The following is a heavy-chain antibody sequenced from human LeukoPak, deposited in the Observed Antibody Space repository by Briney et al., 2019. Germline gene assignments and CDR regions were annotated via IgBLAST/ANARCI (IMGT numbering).Heavy chain of an antibody. CDR2: ISSSGSTI. J-gene: IGHJ4*02. V-gene: IGHV3-48*03. CDR3: ARVGDIVAPACDY. D-gene: IGHD5-12*01. Sequence: XSYISSSGSTIYYADSVKGRFTISRDNAKNSLYLQMNSLRAEDTAVYYCARVGDIVAPACDYWGQGTLVTVSS.